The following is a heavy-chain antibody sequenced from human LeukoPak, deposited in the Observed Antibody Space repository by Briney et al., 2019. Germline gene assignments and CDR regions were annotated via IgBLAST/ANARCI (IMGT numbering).Heavy chain of an antibody. CDR3: AKVTYGSGTYGAFDS. V-gene: IGHV3-23*01. CDR1: GFTFSSHG. CDR2: ISGSGDYT. Sequence: GGSLRLSCAASGFTFSSHGMSWVRQAPGKGLEWVSTISGSGDYTYYADSVKGRFTISRDNSKNTPYLQMNSLRAEDTAVYYCAKVTYGSGTYGAFDSWGQGTLVTVSS. J-gene: IGHJ4*02. D-gene: IGHD3-10*01.